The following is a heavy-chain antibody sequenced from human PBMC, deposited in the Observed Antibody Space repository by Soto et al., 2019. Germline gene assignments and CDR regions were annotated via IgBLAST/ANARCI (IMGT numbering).Heavy chain of an antibody. D-gene: IGHD2-8*01. CDR3: TADQVVLYSDHVGDVAY. CDR2: INSDGSST. V-gene: IGHV3-74*01. Sequence: EVQLVESGGGLGQPGGSLRLSCAASGFTFSSYWMYWVRQAPGKGLVWVSRINSDGSSTNYADAVKGPYTFAIDNAKKTLCMQMKTLRADDTAVYYCTADQVVLYSDHVGDVAYGVRGTLFTVSP. J-gene: IGHJ4*01. CDR1: GFTFSSYW.